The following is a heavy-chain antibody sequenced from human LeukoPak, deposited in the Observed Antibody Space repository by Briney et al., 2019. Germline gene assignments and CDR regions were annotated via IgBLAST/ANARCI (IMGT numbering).Heavy chain of an antibody. J-gene: IGHJ4*02. Sequence: ASVKVSCKASGGTFSSYAISWVRQAPGQGLEWMGGIIPIFGTANYAQKFQGRVTMTTDTSTSTAYMELRSLRSDDTAAYYCARTPSTSETAAGSFDYWGQGTLVTVSS. CDR3: ARTPSTSETAAGSFDY. V-gene: IGHV1-69*05. CDR1: GGTFSSYA. D-gene: IGHD6-13*01. CDR2: IIPIFGTA.